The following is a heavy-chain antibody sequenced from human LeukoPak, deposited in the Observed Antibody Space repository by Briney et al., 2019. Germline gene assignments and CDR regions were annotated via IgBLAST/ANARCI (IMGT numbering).Heavy chain of an antibody. V-gene: IGHV4-39*01. J-gene: IGHJ4*02. D-gene: IGHD4-23*01. CDR1: GDSISSSPYY. CDR2: IYYSGST. CDR3: ARGNRRLGNLD. Sequence: PSETLSLTCTASGDSISSSPYYWGWIRHPPGKGLEWIGSIYYSGSTYYNPSLKSRVTISVDTSKNQFSLRLSSVTAADTAVYYCARGNRRLGNLDWGQGTLVTVSS.